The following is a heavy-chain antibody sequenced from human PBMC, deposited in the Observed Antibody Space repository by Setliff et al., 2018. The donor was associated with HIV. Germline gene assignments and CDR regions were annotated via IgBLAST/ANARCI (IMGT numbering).Heavy chain of an antibody. CDR1: GVSISSRNW. CDR3: AREYSGSGINFNPLT. Sequence: SETLSLTCAVSGVSISSRNWWSWVRQPPGKGLEWIGEINYSGNTNYNPSLKSRVTISVDKSKNQFFLYLKSVTAADTAVYFCAREYSGSGINFNPLTWGQGTLVTVSS. CDR2: INYSGNT. V-gene: IGHV4-4*02. D-gene: IGHD3-10*01. J-gene: IGHJ5*02.